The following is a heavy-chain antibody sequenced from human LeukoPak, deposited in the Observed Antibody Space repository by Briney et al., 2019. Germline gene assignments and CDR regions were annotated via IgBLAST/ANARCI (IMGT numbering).Heavy chain of an antibody. CDR2: IYYSGST. Sequence: SETLPLTCTVSGGSISSSSYYWAWIRQPPGKGLEWIGSIYYSGSTYYSPSLKSRVTISVDTFKNQFSLKLSSVTAADTAVYYCARDIRSGSYFGWFDPWGQGTLVTVSS. CDR1: GGSISSSSYY. CDR3: ARDIRSGSYFGWFDP. J-gene: IGHJ5*02. D-gene: IGHD3-10*01. V-gene: IGHV4-39*02.